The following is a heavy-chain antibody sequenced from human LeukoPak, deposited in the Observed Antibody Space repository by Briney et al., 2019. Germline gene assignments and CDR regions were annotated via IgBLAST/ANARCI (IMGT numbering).Heavy chain of an antibody. V-gene: IGHV1-69*01. CDR2: IIPIFGTA. Sequence: SVKVSCKASGGTFGSYVISWVRQAPGQGLEWMGGIIPIFGTAHYAQKFQGRLTITADESTSTVYMEMSSLRSEDTAMYYCAKEGDTALVTGYFDLWGRGTLVTVSA. CDR1: GGTFGSYV. CDR3: AKEGDTALVTGYFDL. J-gene: IGHJ2*01. D-gene: IGHD5-18*01.